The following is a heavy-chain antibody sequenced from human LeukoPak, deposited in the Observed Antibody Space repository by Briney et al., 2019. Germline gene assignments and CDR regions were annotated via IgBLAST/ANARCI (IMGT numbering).Heavy chain of an antibody. D-gene: IGHD2-15*01. J-gene: IGHJ5*02. Sequence: GESLKISCKGSGYSFISYWIGWVRQMPGKGLEWMGIIYPGDSDTRYSPSFQGQVTISADKSISTAYLQWSSLKASDTAMYYCARSCSGGSCYNNWFDPWGQGTLVTVSS. CDR1: GYSFISYW. V-gene: IGHV5-51*01. CDR2: IYPGDSDT. CDR3: ARSCSGGSCYNNWFDP.